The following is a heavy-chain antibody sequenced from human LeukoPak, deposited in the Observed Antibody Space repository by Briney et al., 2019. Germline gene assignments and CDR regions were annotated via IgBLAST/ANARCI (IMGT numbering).Heavy chain of an antibody. V-gene: IGHV4-4*09. CDR1: GGSISSYY. CDR3: ARDSGSNYYYYYMDV. CDR2: IYTSGST. J-gene: IGHJ6*03. Sequence: PSETLSLTCTVSGGSISSYYWSWIRQPPGKGLEWIGYIYTSGSTYYNPSLKSRVTISVDTSKNQFSLNLSSVTAADTAVYFCARDSGSNYYYYYMDVWGKGTTVTVSS. D-gene: IGHD3-10*01.